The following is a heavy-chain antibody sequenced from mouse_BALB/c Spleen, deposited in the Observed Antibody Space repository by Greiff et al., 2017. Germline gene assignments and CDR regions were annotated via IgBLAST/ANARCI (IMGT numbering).Heavy chain of an antibody. Sequence: VQLQQSGPGLVQPSQSLSITCTVSGFSLTSYGVHWVRQSPGKGLEWLGVIWSGGSTDYNAAFISRLSISKDNSKSQVFFKMNSLQADDTAIYYCARNFYYYGSSSGFDYWGQGTTLTVSS. CDR3: ARNFYYYGSSSGFDY. J-gene: IGHJ2*01. V-gene: IGHV2-4-1*01. D-gene: IGHD1-1*01. CDR1: GFSLTSYG. CDR2: IWSGGST.